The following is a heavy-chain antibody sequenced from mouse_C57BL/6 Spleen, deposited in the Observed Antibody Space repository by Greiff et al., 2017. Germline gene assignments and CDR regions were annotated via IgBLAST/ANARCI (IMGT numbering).Heavy chain of an antibody. Sequence: QVQLQQPGAELVKPGASVKLSCKASGYTFTEYTIHWVKQRPGQGLEWIGLFYPKSGSIKYNEKFKNKATLTADKSSSTAYMALSRLTSEDSAVYFCTTHLYDATFHYAMDYWGQGTTLTVSS. V-gene: IGHV1-62-2*01. J-gene: IGHJ4*01. CDR3: TTHLYDATFHYAMDY. CDR2: FYPKSGSI. D-gene: IGHD1-1*01. CDR1: GYTFTEYT.